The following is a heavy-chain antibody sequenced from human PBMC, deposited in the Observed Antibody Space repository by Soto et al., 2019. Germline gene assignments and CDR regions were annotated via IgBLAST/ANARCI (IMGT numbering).Heavy chain of an antibody. CDR3: ARLFAVTTSDYYSGMDV. D-gene: IGHD4-17*01. CDR2: ISAYNGNT. J-gene: IGHJ6*02. V-gene: IGHV1-18*01. Sequence: QVQLVQSGAEVKKPGASVKVSCKASGYTFTSYGISWVRQAPGQGLEWMGWISAYNGNTNYAQKLQGRVTMTTDTSTSTAYMERRSLRSDDTAVYYCARLFAVTTSDYYSGMDVWGQGTTVTVSS. CDR1: GYTFTSYG.